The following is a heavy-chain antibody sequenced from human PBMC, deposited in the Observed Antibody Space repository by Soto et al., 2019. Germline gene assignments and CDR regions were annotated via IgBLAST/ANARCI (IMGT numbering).Heavy chain of an antibody. Sequence: PGGSMRLSCAASGFTFSSYSMNWVRQNPGKGLEWVSAISGSGGSTYYADSVKGRFTISRDNSKNTLYLQMNSLRAEDTAVYYCAKRRSSSYAYYYYGMDVWGQGTTVTVSS. V-gene: IGHV3-23*01. CDR3: AKRRSSSYAYYYYGMDV. CDR1: GFTFSSYS. J-gene: IGHJ6*02. CDR2: ISGSGGST. D-gene: IGHD6-6*01.